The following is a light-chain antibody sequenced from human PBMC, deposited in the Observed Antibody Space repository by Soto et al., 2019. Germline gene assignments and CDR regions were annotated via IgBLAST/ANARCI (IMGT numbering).Light chain of an antibody. CDR1: QGVRSY. CDR2: GAS. Sequence: IQLTQSPSSLSASVGDRVTITCRASQGVRSYLAWFQQRPGKAPKLLIFGASTLQNGVPARFSGGGFGTEFTLTITSLQPEDSAVYYCQQYLSKHNFGQGTKVNI. V-gene: IGKV1-9*01. CDR3: QQYLSKHN. J-gene: IGKJ2*01.